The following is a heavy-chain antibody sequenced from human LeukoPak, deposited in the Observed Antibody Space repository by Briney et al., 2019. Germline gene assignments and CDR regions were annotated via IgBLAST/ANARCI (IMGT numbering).Heavy chain of an antibody. Sequence: AGGSLRLSCAASGCTVSSYAMSWVRQAPGKGLEWVSAISGSGGSTYYADSVKGRFTIFRDNSKNTLYLQMNSLRAEDTAVYYCAKRSGAIAVNAFDIWGQGTMVTVSS. J-gene: IGHJ3*02. CDR2: ISGSGGST. CDR3: AKRSGAIAVNAFDI. V-gene: IGHV3-23*01. CDR1: GCTVSSYA. D-gene: IGHD6-19*01.